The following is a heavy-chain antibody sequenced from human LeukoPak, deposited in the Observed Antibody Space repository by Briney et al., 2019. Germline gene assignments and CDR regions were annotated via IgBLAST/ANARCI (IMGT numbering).Heavy chain of an antibody. CDR1: GFTFSSYG. CDR3: AKKNSIAAAGYYFDY. J-gene: IGHJ4*02. Sequence: GGSLRLSCAASGFTFSSYGMHWVRQAPGKGLEWVAFIRYDGSNKYYADSVKGRFTISRDNSKNTLYLQMNSLRAEDTAVYYCAKKNSIAAAGYYFDYWGQGTLVTVSS. V-gene: IGHV3-30*02. D-gene: IGHD6-13*01. CDR2: IRYDGSNK.